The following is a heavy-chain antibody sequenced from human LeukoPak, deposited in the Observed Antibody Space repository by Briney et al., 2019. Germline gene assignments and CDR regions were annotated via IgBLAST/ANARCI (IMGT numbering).Heavy chain of an antibody. Sequence: GGSLRLSCAASGSTFSSYAMSWVRQTPGKGLEWVSAISGSCGSTYYADSVKGRFTISRDNSKNTLYLQMNSLRAEDTAVYYCAKDRRIAAAGMFCYWGQGTLVTVSS. V-gene: IGHV3-23*01. CDR3: AKDRRIAAAGMFCY. D-gene: IGHD6-13*01. J-gene: IGHJ4*02. CDR2: ISGSCGST. CDR1: GSTFSSYA.